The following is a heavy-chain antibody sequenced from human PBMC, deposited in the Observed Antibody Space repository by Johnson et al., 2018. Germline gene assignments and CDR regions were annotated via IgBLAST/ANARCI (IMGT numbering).Heavy chain of an antibody. CDR2: ISWNSGSI. CDR1: GFTFSSYA. V-gene: IGHV3-9*01. J-gene: IGHJ4*02. D-gene: IGHD3-3*01. Sequence: VQLVESGGGLVQPGGSLRLSCAASGFTFSSYAMSWVRQAPGKGLEWVSGISWNSGSIGYADSVKGRFTISRDNAKNSLYLQMNSLRDEDTAVYYCASGGGIFGVVRVWGQGTLVTVSS. CDR3: ASGGGIFGVVRV.